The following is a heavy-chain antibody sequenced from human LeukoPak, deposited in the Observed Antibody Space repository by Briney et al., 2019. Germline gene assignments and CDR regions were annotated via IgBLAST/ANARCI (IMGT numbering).Heavy chain of an antibody. CDR2: INHSGST. CDR1: GGSFSGYY. Sequence: SETLSLTCAVYGGSFSGYYWSWIRQPPGKWLEWIGEINHSGSTNYNPSLKSRVTISVDTSKNQFSLKLSSVTAADTAVYYCARGEIFDYYYYYYMDVWGKGTTVTVSS. CDR3: ARGEIFDYYYYYYMDV. D-gene: IGHD2-15*01. J-gene: IGHJ6*03. V-gene: IGHV4-34*01.